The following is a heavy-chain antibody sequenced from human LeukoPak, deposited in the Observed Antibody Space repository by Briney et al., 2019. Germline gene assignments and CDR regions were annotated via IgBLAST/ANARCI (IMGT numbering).Heavy chain of an antibody. CDR1: GFTFSSYG. CDR3: AKDRRFDY. J-gene: IGHJ4*02. Sequence: GGSLRLSCAASGFTFSSYGMHWVRQAPGKGLEWVAVISYDGSNKYYADSVEGRFTISRDNSKNTMYLQMNSLRAEDTAVYYCAKDRRFDYWGQGTLVTVSS. CDR2: ISYDGSNK. V-gene: IGHV3-30*18.